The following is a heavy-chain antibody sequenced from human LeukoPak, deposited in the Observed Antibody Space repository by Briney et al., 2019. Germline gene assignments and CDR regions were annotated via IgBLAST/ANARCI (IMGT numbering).Heavy chain of an antibody. V-gene: IGHV6-1*01. CDR2: TYFRSKWYN. CDR3: ATEKY. D-gene: IGHD2-21*02. J-gene: IGHJ4*02. CDR1: GDSVSSNSAT. Sequence: SQTLSLTCAISGDSVSSNSATWNWIRQSPSRGLEWLGRTYFRSKWYNGYAVSMKGRITITPDTPKNQFSLQLHSVTPEDTAVYYCATEKYWGQGTLVTVSS.